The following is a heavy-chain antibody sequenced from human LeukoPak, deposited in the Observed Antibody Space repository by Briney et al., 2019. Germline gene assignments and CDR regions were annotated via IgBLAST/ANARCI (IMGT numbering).Heavy chain of an antibody. V-gene: IGHV3-30*04. CDR3: ARGSSSGWYPFYFDY. CDR1: GFTFSSYA. D-gene: IGHD6-19*01. CDR2: ISYDGSNK. Sequence: PGRSLRLSCAASGFTFSSYAMHWVRQAPGKGLEWVAVISYDGSNKYYADSVKGRFTIYRDNSKNTLYLQMNSLRAEDTAVYYCARGSSSGWYPFYFDYWGQGTLVTVSS. J-gene: IGHJ4*02.